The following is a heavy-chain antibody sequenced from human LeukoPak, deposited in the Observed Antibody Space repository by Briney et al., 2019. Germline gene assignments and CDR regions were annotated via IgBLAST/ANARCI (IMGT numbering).Heavy chain of an antibody. J-gene: IGHJ4*02. CDR1: GFTFSSYW. CDR2: IKQDGSEK. CDR3: ARDSYSSSSPIDY. V-gene: IGHV3-7*01. D-gene: IGHD6-6*01. Sequence: GGSLRLSCAASGFTFSSYWMSWVRQAPGKGLEWVANIKQDGSEKYYVDSVKGRFTISRGNAKNSLYLQMNSLRAEDTAVYYCARDSYSSSSPIDYWGQGTLVTVSS.